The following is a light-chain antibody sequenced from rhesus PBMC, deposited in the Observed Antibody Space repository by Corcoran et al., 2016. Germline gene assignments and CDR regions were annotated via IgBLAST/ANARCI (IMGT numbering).Light chain of an antibody. CDR2: EVS. V-gene: IGLV2-23*01. CDR3: SSYAGSNTFI. J-gene: IGLJ1*01. Sequence: QAALTQSPSVSGSPGPSVTISCTGTSNDVGGYDYVSWYQQHPGTAPKLMIYEVSTRPSGVSDRFSGSKSGNTASLTISGLQAEDEADYYCSSYAGSNTFIFGAGTRLTVL. CDR1: SNDVGGYDY.